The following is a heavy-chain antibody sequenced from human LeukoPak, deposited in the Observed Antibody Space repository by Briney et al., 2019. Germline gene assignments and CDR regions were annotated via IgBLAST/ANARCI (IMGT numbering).Heavy chain of an antibody. Sequence: ASVKVSRKASGYTFTGYYMHWVRQAPGQGLEWMGWINPNSGGTNYAQKFQGRVTMTRDTSISTAYMELSRLRSDDTAVYYCARDFWSGYGMDVWGQGTTVTVSS. CDR2: INPNSGGT. J-gene: IGHJ6*02. D-gene: IGHD3-3*01. V-gene: IGHV1-2*02. CDR1: GYTFTGYY. CDR3: ARDFWSGYGMDV.